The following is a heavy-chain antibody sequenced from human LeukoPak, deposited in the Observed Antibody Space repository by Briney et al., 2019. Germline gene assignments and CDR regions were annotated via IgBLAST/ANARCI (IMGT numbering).Heavy chain of an antibody. CDR3: ARLSSSRRGHYDY. D-gene: IGHD6-13*01. Sequence: GASLKVSCKASGYTFTGYYMHWVRQAPGQGLEWMGWINPNSGGTNYAQKFQGRVTMTRDTSISTAYMELSRLRSDDTAVYYCARLSSSRRGHYDYWGQGTLVTVSS. CDR1: GYTFTGYY. CDR2: INPNSGGT. V-gene: IGHV1-2*02. J-gene: IGHJ4*02.